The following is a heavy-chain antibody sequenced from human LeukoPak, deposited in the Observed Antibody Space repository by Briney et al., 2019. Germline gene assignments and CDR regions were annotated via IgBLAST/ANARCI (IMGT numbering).Heavy chain of an antibody. CDR3: ARSGGDFWSGSFAYLDY. Sequence: KPSETLSLTCTVSGGSISSYYWSWFRQPAGKGLEWIGRIYITGSTNYNPSLKSRVTMSVDTSKSQFSLRLSSVTAADTAVYYCARSGGDFWSGSFAYLDYWGQGTLVTVSS. CDR2: IYITGST. D-gene: IGHD3-3*01. V-gene: IGHV4-4*07. CDR1: GGSISSYY. J-gene: IGHJ4*02.